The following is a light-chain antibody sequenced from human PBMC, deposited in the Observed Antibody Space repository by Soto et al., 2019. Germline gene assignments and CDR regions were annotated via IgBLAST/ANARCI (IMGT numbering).Light chain of an antibody. V-gene: IGKV3-11*01. CDR2: DAS. CDR3: QQYASSLYT. CDR1: QSINRH. J-gene: IGKJ2*01. Sequence: EIVLTQSPATLSLSPGERATLSCRASQSINRHLAWYRQKPGQAPRLLIYDASNRATGIPARFSGSGSGTDFTLTISSLEPEDFAVYYCQQYASSLYTFGQGTNLE.